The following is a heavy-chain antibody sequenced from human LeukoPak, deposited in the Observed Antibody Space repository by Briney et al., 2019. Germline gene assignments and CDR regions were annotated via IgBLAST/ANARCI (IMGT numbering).Heavy chain of an antibody. CDR1: GFTFSSYA. V-gene: IGHV3-23*01. J-gene: IGHJ4*02. Sequence: AGGSLRLSCAASGFTFSSYAMSWVRQAPGKGLEWVSAISGSGGSTYYADSVKGRFTISRDNSKNTLYLQMNSLRAEDTAVYYCAKDQAPIPITHYYDSSGYWGQGTLVTVSS. CDR3: AKDQAPIPITHYYDSSGY. D-gene: IGHD3-22*01. CDR2: ISGSGGST.